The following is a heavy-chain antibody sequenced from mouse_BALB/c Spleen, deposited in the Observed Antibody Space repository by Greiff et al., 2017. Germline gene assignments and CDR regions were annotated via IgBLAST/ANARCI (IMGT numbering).Heavy chain of an antibody. J-gene: IGHJ1*01. V-gene: IGHV2-9*02. Sequence: VQLVESGPGLVAPSQSLSITCTVSGFSLTSYGVHWVRQPPGKGLEWLGVIWAGGSTNYNSALMSRLSISKDNSKSQVFLKMNSLQTDDTAMYYCALYYGSSYDWYFDVWGAGTTVTVSS. CDR2: IWAGGST. D-gene: IGHD1-1*01. CDR1: GFSLTSYG. CDR3: ALYYGSSYDWYFDV.